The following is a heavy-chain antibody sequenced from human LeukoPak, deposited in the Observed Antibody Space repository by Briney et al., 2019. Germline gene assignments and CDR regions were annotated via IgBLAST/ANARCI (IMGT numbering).Heavy chain of an antibody. CDR1: GFTFSSYA. D-gene: IGHD2-21*02. CDR2: ISGSGGST. CDR3: AKDLVRIVVVTAIQGQYYFDY. V-gene: IGHV3-23*01. J-gene: IGHJ4*02. Sequence: TGGSMRLSCAASGFTFSSYAMSWVRQAPGKGLEWVSAISGSGGSTYYADSVKGRFTISIDNSKNTLYLQMNSLRAEDTAVYYCAKDLVRIVVVTAIQGQYYFDYWGQGTLVTVSS.